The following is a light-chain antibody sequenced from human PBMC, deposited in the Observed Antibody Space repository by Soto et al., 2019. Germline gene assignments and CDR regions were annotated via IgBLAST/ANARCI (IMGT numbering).Light chain of an antibody. V-gene: IGKV3-15*01. CDR1: QSISSSY. CDR3: QQYNNWPRT. J-gene: IGKJ1*01. Sequence: EIVMTQSPATLSVSPGERATLSCRASQSISSSYLAWYQQKPGQAPRLLIYGASIRATGIPARFSASGSGTEFTLTISSLQSEDFAVYYCQQYNNWPRTFGQGTKVDIK. CDR2: GAS.